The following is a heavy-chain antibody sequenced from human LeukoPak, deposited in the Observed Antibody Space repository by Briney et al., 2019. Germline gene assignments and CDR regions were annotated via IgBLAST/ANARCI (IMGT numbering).Heavy chain of an antibody. CDR3: ARGESYGSHRNFDY. Sequence: SETLSLTCTVSGGSVISGSYYWSWIRQPPGKGLEWIGYIYYSGSTNYNPSLKSRVTISVDTSKNQFSLKLSSVTAADTAVYYCARGESYGSHRNFDYWGQGTLVTVSS. CDR1: GGSVISGSYY. D-gene: IGHD5-18*01. CDR2: IYYSGST. J-gene: IGHJ4*02. V-gene: IGHV4-61*01.